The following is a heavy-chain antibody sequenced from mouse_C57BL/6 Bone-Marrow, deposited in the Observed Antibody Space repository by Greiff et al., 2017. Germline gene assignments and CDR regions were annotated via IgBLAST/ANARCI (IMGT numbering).Heavy chain of an antibody. CDR2: IHPNSGST. Sequence: VQLQQPGAELVKPGASVKLSCKASGYTFTSYWMHWVKQRPGQGLEWIGMIHPNSGSTNYNEKFKSKATLTVDKSSSTAYMQLSSLTSEDSAVYYGARDRYYGSSLYWYFDVWGTGTTVTVSS. CDR3: ARDRYYGSSLYWYFDV. J-gene: IGHJ1*03. V-gene: IGHV1-64*01. D-gene: IGHD1-1*01. CDR1: GYTFTSYW.